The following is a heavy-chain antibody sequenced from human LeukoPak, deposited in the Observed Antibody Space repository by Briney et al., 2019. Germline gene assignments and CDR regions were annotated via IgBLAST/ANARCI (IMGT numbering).Heavy chain of an antibody. Sequence: PGGSLRLSCVSSGFTFSKYRMNWVRQAPGKGLEWVANIKEDGSEKKYVDSVRGRFTISRDNADNSLHLQMSSLRAEDTAVYYCARDDVVHDTYPWGWGPKTKSYYYVMDVWGQGTTVTVSS. D-gene: IGHD3-16*01. CDR1: GFTFSKYR. CDR3: ARDDVVHDTYPWGWGPKTKSYYYVMDV. J-gene: IGHJ6*02. CDR2: IKEDGSEK. V-gene: IGHV3-7*01.